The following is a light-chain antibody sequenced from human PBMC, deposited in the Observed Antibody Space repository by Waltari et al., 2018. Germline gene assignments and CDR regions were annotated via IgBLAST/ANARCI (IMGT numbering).Light chain of an antibody. Sequence: QSALTQPASVSGSPGQSITISCTGTSSDIGGYNYVSWYQQVPGKAPKLIIYDVSNRPSAFSSRCAGSNSVNTASLTISGLQAEDEANYYCSSYIDSSTLELFGGGTSLTVL. CDR2: DVS. CDR3: SSYIDSSTLEL. J-gene: IGLJ2*01. V-gene: IGLV2-14*03. CDR1: SSDIGGYNY.